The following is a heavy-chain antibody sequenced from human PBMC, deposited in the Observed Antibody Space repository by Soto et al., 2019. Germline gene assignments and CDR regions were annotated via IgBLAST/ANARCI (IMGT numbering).Heavy chain of an antibody. V-gene: IGHV5-51*01. D-gene: IGHD2-2*01. CDR1: GYSFTSYW. CDR3: ARLGYCSSTICRHLDF. J-gene: IGHJ4*02. Sequence: GESLKISCKGSGYSFTSYWIGWVRQMPGKGLEWMGIISPGDSDTRYSPSFQGQVTMSADKSISTAYLQWSSLKASDTAIYYCARLGYCSSTICRHLDFWGQGTLVTVSS. CDR2: ISPGDSDT.